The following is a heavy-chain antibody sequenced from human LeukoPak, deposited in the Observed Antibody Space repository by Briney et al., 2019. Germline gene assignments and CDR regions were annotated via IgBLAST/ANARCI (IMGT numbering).Heavy chain of an antibody. V-gene: IGHV1-58*01. CDR2: IVVGSGNT. CDR3: AADFYDSSGYPFGRDY. J-gene: IGHJ4*02. Sequence: ASVKVSCKASGFTFTSSAVQWVRQARRQRLEWIGWIVVGSGNTNYAQKFQERVTITRDMSTSTAYMELSSLRSEDTAVYYCAADFYDSSGYPFGRDYWGQGTLVTVSS. CDR1: GFTFTSSA. D-gene: IGHD3-22*01.